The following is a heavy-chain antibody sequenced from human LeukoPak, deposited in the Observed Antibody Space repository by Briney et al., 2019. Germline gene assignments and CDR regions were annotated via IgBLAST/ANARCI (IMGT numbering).Heavy chain of an antibody. J-gene: IGHJ6*03. CDR2: ISSSSAYI. Sequence: QSGGSLRLSCAASGFTFSSLSMNWVRQAPGKGLEWVSYISSSSAYISYADSVKGRFTISRDNAKTSLYLQMNSLTAEDTAVYYCARVGYYGSGSPISYYMDVWGKGTTVTVSS. V-gene: IGHV3-21*01. D-gene: IGHD3-10*01. CDR3: ARVGYYGSGSPISYYMDV. CDR1: GFTFSSLS.